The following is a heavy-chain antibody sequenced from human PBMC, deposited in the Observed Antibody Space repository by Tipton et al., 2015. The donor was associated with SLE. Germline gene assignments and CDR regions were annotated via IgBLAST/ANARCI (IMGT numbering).Heavy chain of an antibody. V-gene: IGHV3-30*02. CDR3: ARDGGLFDY. CDR2: VRFDGSDT. Sequence: SLRLSCAASGFSFSSYGMHWVRQAPGKGLEWVAFVRFDGSDTYYGDSVKGRFTISRDNSKNTLYLQMNSLRAEDTAVYYCARDGGLFDYWGQGTLVTVSS. J-gene: IGHJ4*02. D-gene: IGHD3-16*01. CDR1: GFSFSSYG.